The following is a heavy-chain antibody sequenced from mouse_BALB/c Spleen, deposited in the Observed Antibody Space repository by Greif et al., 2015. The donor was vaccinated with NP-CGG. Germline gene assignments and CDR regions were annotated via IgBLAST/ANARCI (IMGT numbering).Heavy chain of an antibody. CDR2: ISYDGSN. CDR3: ARIRGYAMDY. V-gene: IGHV3-6*02. CDR1: GYSITSGYY. J-gene: IGHJ4*01. Sequence: EVKLMESGPGLVKPSQSLSLTCSVTGYSITSGYYWNWIRQFPGNKLEWMGYISYDGSNNYNPSLKNRISITRDTSKNQFFLKLNSVTTEDTATYYCARIRGYAMDYWGQGTSVTVSS.